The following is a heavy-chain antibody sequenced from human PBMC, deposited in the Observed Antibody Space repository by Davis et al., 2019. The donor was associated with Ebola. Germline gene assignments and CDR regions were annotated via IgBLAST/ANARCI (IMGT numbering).Heavy chain of an antibody. CDR3: ARGDFYYGVDV. CDR2: ISGDGSGS. J-gene: IGHJ6*02. CDR1: GFTFSSHW. Sequence: PGGSLRLSCAASGFTFSSHWMHWVRQVPGKGLEWVSLISGDGSGSYYADSVKGRFTISRDNSRNTLFLQMSNLRADDTAVYYCARGDFYYGVDVWGQGTTVTVSS. V-gene: IGHV3-74*01.